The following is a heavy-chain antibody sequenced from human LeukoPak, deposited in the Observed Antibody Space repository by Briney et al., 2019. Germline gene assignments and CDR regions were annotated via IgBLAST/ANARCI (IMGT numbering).Heavy chain of an antibody. D-gene: IGHD3-10*01. CDR3: ARDAWHLEVRGVIII. J-gene: IGHJ4*02. Sequence: GGSLRLSCAASGLTVSNDYMSWVRQAPGKGLEWVSVIYSGGSTYYANSVKGRFTISRDNSKNTLYLQMNSLRAEDTAVYYCARDAWHLEVRGVIIIWGQGTLVTVSS. CDR2: IYSGGST. V-gene: IGHV3-53*01. CDR1: GLTVSNDY.